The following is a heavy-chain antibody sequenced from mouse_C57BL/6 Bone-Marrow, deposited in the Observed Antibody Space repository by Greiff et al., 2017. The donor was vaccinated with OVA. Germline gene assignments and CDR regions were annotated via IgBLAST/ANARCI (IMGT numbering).Heavy chain of an antibody. J-gene: IGHJ1*03. D-gene: IGHD1-1*01. Sequence: VQLQQSGPGLVQPSQSLSITCTVSGFSLTSYGVHWVRQSPGKGLEWLGVIWRGGSTDYNAAFMSRLSITKDNSKSQVFFKMNSLQADDTAIYYCAKNVYYGSSYGYFDVWGTGTTVTVSS. CDR1: GFSLTSYG. CDR2: IWRGGST. CDR3: AKNVYYGSSYGYFDV. V-gene: IGHV2-5*01.